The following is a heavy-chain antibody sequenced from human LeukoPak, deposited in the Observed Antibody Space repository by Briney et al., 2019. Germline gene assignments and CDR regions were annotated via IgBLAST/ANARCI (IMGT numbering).Heavy chain of an antibody. CDR1: GFTFSSYA. V-gene: IGHV3-23*01. J-gene: IGHJ4*02. D-gene: IGHD6-19*01. CDR3: ANRDYSSGWYAPDY. CDR2: ISGSGGST. Sequence: GGSLRLSCAASGFTFSSYAMSWVRQAPGKGLEWVSAISGSGGSTYYADSVKGRFTISRDNSKNTLYLQMNSLRAEDTAVYYCANRDYSSGWYAPDYWGQGTLVTVSS.